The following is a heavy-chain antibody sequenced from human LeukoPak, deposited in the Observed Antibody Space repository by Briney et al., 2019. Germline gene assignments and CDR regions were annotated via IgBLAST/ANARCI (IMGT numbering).Heavy chain of an antibody. Sequence: GGSLRLSRAASGFTFSSYAMSWVRQAPGKGLEWVSAISGSGGSTYYADSVKGRFTISRDNSKNTLYLQMNSLRAEDTAVYYCAASATVTRAFDYWGQGTLVTVSS. J-gene: IGHJ4*02. D-gene: IGHD4-17*01. CDR2: ISGSGGST. V-gene: IGHV3-23*01. CDR3: AASATVTRAFDY. CDR1: GFTFSSYA.